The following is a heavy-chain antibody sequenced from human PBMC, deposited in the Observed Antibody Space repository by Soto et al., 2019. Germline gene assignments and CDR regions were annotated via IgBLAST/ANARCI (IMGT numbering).Heavy chain of an antibody. CDR3: AKSVPYYYDSSGPEY. CDR1: GFTFSSYG. CDR2: ISYDGSNK. D-gene: IGHD3-22*01. V-gene: IGHV3-30*18. J-gene: IGHJ4*02. Sequence: GGSLRLSCAASGFTFSSYGMHWVRQAPGKGLEWVAVISYDGSNKYYADSVKGRFTISRDNSKNTLYLQMNSLRAEDTAVYYCAKSVPYYYDSSGPEYLGQGTLVTVSS.